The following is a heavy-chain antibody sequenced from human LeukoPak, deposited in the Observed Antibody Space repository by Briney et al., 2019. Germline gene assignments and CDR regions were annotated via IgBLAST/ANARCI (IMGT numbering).Heavy chain of an antibody. V-gene: IGHV1-18*01. CDR1: GGTFSSYA. Sequence: ASVKVSCKASGGTFSSYAISWVRQAPGQGLEWMGWISAYNHNINYAQKFQGRVTMTEDTSTDTAYMELSSLRSEDTAVYYCATREFMVRGVITNWFDPWGQGTLVTVSS. D-gene: IGHD3-10*01. CDR3: ATREFMVRGVITNWFDP. CDR2: ISAYNHNI. J-gene: IGHJ5*02.